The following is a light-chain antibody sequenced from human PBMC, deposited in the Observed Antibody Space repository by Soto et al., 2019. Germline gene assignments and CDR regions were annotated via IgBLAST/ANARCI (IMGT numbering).Light chain of an antibody. J-gene: IGLJ2*01. CDR3: AAWDDNLNGVL. Sequence: QSVLTQPPSASGTPGQRVTISCSGSSSNIGSNSVNWYQQLPGAAPKLLIYYNNQRPSGVPDRFSGSTSGTSASLAISGLQSEDEADYYCAAWDDNLNGVLFGGGTKLTVL. CDR1: SSNIGSNS. V-gene: IGLV1-44*01. CDR2: YNN.